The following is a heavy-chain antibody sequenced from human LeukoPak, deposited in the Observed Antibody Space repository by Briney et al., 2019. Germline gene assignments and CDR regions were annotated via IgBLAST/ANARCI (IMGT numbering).Heavy chain of an antibody. Sequence: GGSLRLSCAASGFTFSSYGMHWVRQAPGKGLEWVAVIWYDGSNKYYADSVKGRFTISRDNSKNTLYLQMNSLRAEDTAVYYCAKARHYYDSSGYLDYWGQGTLVTVSS. J-gene: IGHJ4*02. CDR3: AKARHYYDSSGYLDY. V-gene: IGHV3-33*06. D-gene: IGHD3-22*01. CDR2: IWYDGSNK. CDR1: GFTFSSYG.